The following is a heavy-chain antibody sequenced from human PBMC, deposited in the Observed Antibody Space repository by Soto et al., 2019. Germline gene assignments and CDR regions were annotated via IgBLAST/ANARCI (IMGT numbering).Heavy chain of an antibody. CDR2: ITGSGVTT. V-gene: IGHV3-23*01. Sequence: PGRSLRLSCAAAGFTFRSYAMNWVRQPPGKGLEWVSRITGSGVTTYYANSVTGRLTISRDNSNNTLSLQMNSLRAEDTAVYYCAKDLLHTYSYDSSGFFDYWGQGTLVTVSS. CDR1: GFTFRSYA. J-gene: IGHJ4*02. CDR3: AKDLLHTYSYDSSGFFDY. D-gene: IGHD3-22*01.